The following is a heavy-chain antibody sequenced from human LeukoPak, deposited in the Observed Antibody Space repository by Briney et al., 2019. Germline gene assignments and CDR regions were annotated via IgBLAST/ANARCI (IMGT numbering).Heavy chain of an antibody. CDR1: GFIFKKYW. J-gene: IGHJ3*02. Sequence: GESLRLSCAASGFIFKKYWMNWVRQVPGKGLECLANIKEDGSETYYADSVKGRFTISRDNAKNSLDLQMESLRAEDTAVYYCAKDTGSPADAITMEDNAFDIWGQGTMVTVSS. D-gene: IGHD3-3*01. CDR3: AKDTGSPADAITMEDNAFDI. V-gene: IGHV3-7*03. CDR2: IKEDGSET.